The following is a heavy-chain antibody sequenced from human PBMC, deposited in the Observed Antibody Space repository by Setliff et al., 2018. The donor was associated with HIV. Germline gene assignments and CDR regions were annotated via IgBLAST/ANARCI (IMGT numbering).Heavy chain of an antibody. CDR3: AREYSFGSNLDS. V-gene: IGHV3-30*01. Sequence: GGSLRLSCVASGFTSSNYVLHWVRQAPGKGLEWVAAISHDGTTQYYADSLMGRFTISRDNSKNMIYLQLNNLRTEDTGVYYCAREYSFGSNLDSWGQGTLVTVSS. CDR2: ISHDGTTQ. J-gene: IGHJ4*02. CDR1: GFTSSNYV. D-gene: IGHD5-18*01.